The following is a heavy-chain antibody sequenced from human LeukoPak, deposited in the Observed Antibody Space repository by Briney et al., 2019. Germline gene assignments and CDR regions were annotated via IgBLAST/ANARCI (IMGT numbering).Heavy chain of an antibody. J-gene: IGHJ4*02. V-gene: IGHV4-34*01. Sequence: SETLSLTCAVYGGSFSGYYWSWIRQPPGKGLEWIGEINHSGSTNYNPSLKSRVTISVGTSKNQFSLKLSSVTAADTAVYYCASPGIAVAGTGLGWGQGTLVTVSS. CDR2: INHSGST. CDR3: ASPGIAVAGTGLG. D-gene: IGHD6-19*01. CDR1: GGSFSGYY.